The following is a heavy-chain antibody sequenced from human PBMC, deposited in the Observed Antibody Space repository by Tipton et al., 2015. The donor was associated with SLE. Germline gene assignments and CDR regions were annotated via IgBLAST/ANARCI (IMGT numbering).Heavy chain of an antibody. V-gene: IGHV4-59*08. CDR2: IYYSGTT. J-gene: IGHJ1*01. D-gene: IGHD3-3*01. Sequence: LRLSCTVSDENIRNYYWSWIRQPPGKGLEWIGYIYYSGTTNNNPSLKSRVTMSVDTSNNQFSLKLSSVTAADTAVYYCARARHGGAEYFEHWGQGTLVTVSS. CDR3: ARARHGGAEYFEH. CDR1: DENIRNYY.